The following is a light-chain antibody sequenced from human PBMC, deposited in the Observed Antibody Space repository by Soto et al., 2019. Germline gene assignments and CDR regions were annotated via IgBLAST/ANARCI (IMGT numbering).Light chain of an antibody. V-gene: IGKV1-5*01. Sequence: DIQMTQSPSTLSASVGDGVTITCRASETITTSLVWYQQQPGTAPKLLIYAASTLQSGVPSRFSGSGSGTDFTLTISCLQSEDFATYYCQQYYSYPRAFGQGTKVDIK. J-gene: IGKJ1*01. CDR3: QQYYSYPRA. CDR1: ETITTS. CDR2: AAS.